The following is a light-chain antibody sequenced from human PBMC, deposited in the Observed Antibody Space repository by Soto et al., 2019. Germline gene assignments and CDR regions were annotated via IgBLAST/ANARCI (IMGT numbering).Light chain of an antibody. CDR2: WAS. J-gene: IGKJ4*01. Sequence: DIVMTQSPDYLAVSLGERATIDCKSSQSVLYSSNNKNYLAWYQQKPGQPPKLLIYWASTRESGVPDRFSGSGSGTDFTITISSLQAEDVAVYYCQQYYSTFTFGGGTKVEIK. V-gene: IGKV4-1*01. CDR1: QSVLYSSNNKNY. CDR3: QQYYSTFT.